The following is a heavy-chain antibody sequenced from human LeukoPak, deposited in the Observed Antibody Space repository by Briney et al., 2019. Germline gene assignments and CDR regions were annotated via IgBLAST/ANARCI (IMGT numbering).Heavy chain of an antibody. CDR3: ARGDGYNWEYYFDY. V-gene: IGHV3-74*01. D-gene: IGHD5-24*01. CDR2: ISSDGSGT. J-gene: IGHJ4*02. CDR1: GFTLNNYW. Sequence: PGGSLRLSCAASGFTLNNYWMHWVRQAPGKGLVWVSRISSDGSGTRYADSVRGRFTISRDNAKNTLYLQMNSLRAEDTAVYYCARGDGYNWEYYFDYWGQGTLVTVSS.